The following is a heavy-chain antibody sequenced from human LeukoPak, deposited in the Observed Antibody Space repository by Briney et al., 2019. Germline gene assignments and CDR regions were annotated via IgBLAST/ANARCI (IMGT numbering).Heavy chain of an antibody. CDR1: GYTFTSYA. D-gene: IGHD5-18*01. Sequence: GASVKVSSKASGYTFTSYAMHWVRQAPGQRLEWMGWINAGNGNTKYSQKFQGRVTITRDTSTSTVHMELRSLRSDDTAVYHCARDQGAETHTGNYYYGMDVWGQGTTVTVSS. V-gene: IGHV1-3*01. CDR2: INAGNGNT. CDR3: ARDQGAETHTGNYYYGMDV. J-gene: IGHJ6*02.